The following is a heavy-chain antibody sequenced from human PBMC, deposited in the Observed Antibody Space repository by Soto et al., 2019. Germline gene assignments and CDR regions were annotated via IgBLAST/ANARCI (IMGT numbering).Heavy chain of an antibody. CDR1: GGSIISYY. CDR2: VYYSGST. CDR3: ARLYGTLFDY. J-gene: IGHJ4*02. Sequence: QVQLQESGPGLVKPSETLSLTCTVSGGSIISYYWSWIRQPPGKGLEWIGYVYYSGSTNSNPSLKSRVTISVDTSKNQFSLKLSSVTAEATAVYYCARLYGTLFDYWGQGTLVTVSS. V-gene: IGHV4-59*08. D-gene: IGHD4-17*01.